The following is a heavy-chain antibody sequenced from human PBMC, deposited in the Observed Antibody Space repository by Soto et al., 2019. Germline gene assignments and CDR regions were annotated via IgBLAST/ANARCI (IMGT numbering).Heavy chain of an antibody. V-gene: IGHV3-30*03. Sequence: GRSLRLSCAASGFTFSSYGMHWVRQAPGKGLEWVAVISYDGSNKYYADSVKGRFTISRDNSKNTLYLQMNSLRAEDTAVYYCARVQYASGSEVFDYWGQGTLVTVSS. D-gene: IGHD6-19*01. CDR1: GFTFSSYG. J-gene: IGHJ4*02. CDR2: ISYDGSNK. CDR3: ARVQYASGSEVFDY.